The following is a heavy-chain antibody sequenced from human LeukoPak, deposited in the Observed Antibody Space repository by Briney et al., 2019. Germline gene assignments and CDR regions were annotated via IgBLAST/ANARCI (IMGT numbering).Heavy chain of an antibody. CDR2: IKQDGSEK. Sequence: GGSLRLSCAASGFTFTAYWMSWVRQAPGKGMEWVANIKQDGSEKYYVDSVKGRFTISRDNAKNSLYLQMNSLRAEDTALYYCAKYRLKFDYWGQGTLVTVSS. J-gene: IGHJ4*02. D-gene: IGHD5-12*01. V-gene: IGHV3-7*03. CDR1: GFTFTAYW. CDR3: AKYRLKFDY.